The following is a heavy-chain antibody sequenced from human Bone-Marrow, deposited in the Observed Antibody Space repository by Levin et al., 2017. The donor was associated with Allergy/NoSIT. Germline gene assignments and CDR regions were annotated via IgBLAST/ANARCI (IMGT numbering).Heavy chain of an antibody. Sequence: PGGSLRLSCEASGFTFSSYAMSWVRQAPGKGLEWVSAITGSGGSTFYADSFKGRFAISRDNSKNTLYLQINSLRAEDTAVYYCAKSRGTTTGTGDYWGQGTLVTVSS. D-gene: IGHD1-1*01. CDR3: AKSRGTTTGTGDY. V-gene: IGHV3-23*01. CDR1: GFTFSSYA. CDR2: ITGSGGST. J-gene: IGHJ4*02.